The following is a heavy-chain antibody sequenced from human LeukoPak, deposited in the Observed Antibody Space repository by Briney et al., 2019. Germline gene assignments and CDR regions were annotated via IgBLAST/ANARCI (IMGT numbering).Heavy chain of an antibody. J-gene: IGHJ3*02. CDR1: GYSFPHYW. CDR3: ARQLTTLRGFDI. D-gene: IGHD4-11*01. V-gene: IGHV5-51*01. Sequence: PGESLKISCQASGYSFPHYWIAWVRQLPGKGLEWMGIIYPGDSDTRYSPSFQGQVTISADKSINTAYLQWTSLKASDTAMYYCARQLTTLRGFDIWGQGTMVTASS. CDR2: IYPGDSDT.